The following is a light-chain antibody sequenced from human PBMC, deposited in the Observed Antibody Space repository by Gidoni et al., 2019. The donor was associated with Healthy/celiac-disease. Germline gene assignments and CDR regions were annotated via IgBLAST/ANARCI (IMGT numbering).Light chain of an antibody. CDR3: QQRSNWPYT. V-gene: IGKV3-11*01. Sequence: EIVLTQSPPTPSLSPGERATLSCRASQSVSSYLAWSQQKPGQAPRLLIYDASNRATCIPARFSGSGSGTDFTLTISSLEPEDFAVYYCQQRSNWPYTFGQGTKLEIK. CDR1: QSVSSY. CDR2: DAS. J-gene: IGKJ2*01.